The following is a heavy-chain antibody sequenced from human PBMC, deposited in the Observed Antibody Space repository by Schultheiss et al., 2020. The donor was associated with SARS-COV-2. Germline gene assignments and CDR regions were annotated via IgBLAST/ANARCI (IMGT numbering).Heavy chain of an antibody. D-gene: IGHD1-26*01. CDR1: GITFSTYS. J-gene: IGHJ4*02. V-gene: IGHV3-21*04. CDR3: ANREGGGRYYGRFGY. Sequence: GGSLRLSCAASGITFSTYSMNWVRQAPGKGLEWVAAISSGSSPNIWYADSVKGRFTISRDNFKNTLYLQMNSLRAEDTAVYYCANREGGGRYYGRFGYWGQGTLVTVSS. CDR2: ISSGSSPNI.